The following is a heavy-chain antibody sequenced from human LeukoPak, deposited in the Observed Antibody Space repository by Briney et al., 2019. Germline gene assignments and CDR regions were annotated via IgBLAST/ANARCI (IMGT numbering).Heavy chain of an antibody. Sequence: SETLSLTCTVSGVSISSYYWSWIRQPPGKGLEWIGYIYYSGSTNYNPSLKSRVTMSVDTSKNQFSLKLSSVTAADTAVYYCARDVGYFRFDYWGQGTLVTVSS. D-gene: IGHD5-18*01. CDR2: IYYSGST. CDR3: ARDVGYFRFDY. CDR1: GVSISSYY. J-gene: IGHJ4*02. V-gene: IGHV4-59*01.